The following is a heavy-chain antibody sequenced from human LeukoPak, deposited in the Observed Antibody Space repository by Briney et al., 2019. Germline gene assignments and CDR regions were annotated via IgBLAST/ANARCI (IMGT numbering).Heavy chain of an antibody. D-gene: IGHD3-10*02. CDR2: INSGGSST. CDR3: PNHYVRNGRPRAGFVH. J-gene: IGHJ4*02. V-gene: IGHV3-23*01. CDR1: GFTFTSYS. Sequence: GGSLRLSCAASGFTFTSYSMPWVRQAPGKGLEWVSCINSGGSSTIYADSVKGRFTISRDNSKNTMYLLMNSLRAEDTAIYSCPNHYVRNGRPRAGFVHWGQGTLVTVSS.